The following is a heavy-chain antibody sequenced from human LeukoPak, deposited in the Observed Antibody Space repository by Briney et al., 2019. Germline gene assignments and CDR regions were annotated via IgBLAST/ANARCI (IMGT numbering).Heavy chain of an antibody. Sequence: ASVKVSCKASGYTFTGYYMYWVRQAPGQGLEWMGWINPNSGGTNYAQKFQGGVTMTRDTFISTAYMELSRLRSDDTAVYYCARERYYDSSGYRFDYWGQGTLVTVSS. J-gene: IGHJ4*02. D-gene: IGHD3-22*01. CDR2: INPNSGGT. CDR1: GYTFTGYY. CDR3: ARERYYDSSGYRFDY. V-gene: IGHV1-2*02.